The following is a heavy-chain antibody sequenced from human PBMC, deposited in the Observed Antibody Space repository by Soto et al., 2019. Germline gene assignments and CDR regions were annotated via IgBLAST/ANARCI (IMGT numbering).Heavy chain of an antibody. V-gene: IGHV4-30-2*01. D-gene: IGHD1-26*01. Sequence: SDTLSLTSAVSGGSISSGGYSWSWIRQPPGKGLEWIGYIYHSGSTYYNPSLKSRVTISVDRSKNQFSLKLSSVTAADTAVYYCARGRGYSGSYYYFDYWGQGTLVTVSS. CDR3: ARGRGYSGSYYYFDY. CDR2: IYHSGST. CDR1: GGSISSGGYS. J-gene: IGHJ4*02.